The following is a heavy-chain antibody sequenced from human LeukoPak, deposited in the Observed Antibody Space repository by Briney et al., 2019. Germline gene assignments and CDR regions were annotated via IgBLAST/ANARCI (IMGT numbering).Heavy chain of an antibody. J-gene: IGHJ3*02. CDR1: GFTFTSYG. Sequence: GGSLRLSCTASGFTFTSYGMNWVRQAPGKGLEWVSFIDTSGSYIYYGDSLKGRVTISRDNAKNSLYLQMNGLRAEDTAVYYCARGQSITLLRGVAMSDGFDIWGQGAMVTVSS. CDR3: ARGQSITLLRGVAMSDGFDI. CDR2: IDTSGSYI. V-gene: IGHV3-21*01. D-gene: IGHD3-10*01.